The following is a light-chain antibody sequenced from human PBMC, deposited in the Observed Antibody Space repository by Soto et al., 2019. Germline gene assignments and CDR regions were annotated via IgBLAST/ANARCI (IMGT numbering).Light chain of an antibody. V-gene: IGKV3-20*01. CDR2: GAS. CDR1: QSVSSSY. CDR3: QEYSKWPSRT. J-gene: IGKJ1*01. Sequence: EIVLTQSPGTLSLSPGERATLSCRASQSVSSSYLAWYQQKPGQAPRLLIYGASNRATGIPDRFSGSGSGTEFTLTISSLQSEDFAVYYCQEYSKWPSRTFGPGTKVDIK.